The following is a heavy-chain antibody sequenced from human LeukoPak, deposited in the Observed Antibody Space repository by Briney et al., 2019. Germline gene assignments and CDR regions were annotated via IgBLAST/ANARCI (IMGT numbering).Heavy chain of an antibody. V-gene: IGHV1-69*05. CDR2: IIPIFGTA. Sequence: SVKVSRKASGGTFSSYAISWVRQAPGQGLEWMGRIIPIFGTANYAQKFQGRVTITTDESTSTAYMELSSLRSEDTAVYYCARGSVAGTFYDYWGQGTLVTVSS. J-gene: IGHJ4*02. CDR1: GGTFSSYA. D-gene: IGHD6-19*01. CDR3: ARGSVAGTFYDY.